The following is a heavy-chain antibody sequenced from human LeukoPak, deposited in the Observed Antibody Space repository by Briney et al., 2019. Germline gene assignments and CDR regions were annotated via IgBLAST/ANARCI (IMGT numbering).Heavy chain of an antibody. CDR3: ARHLDP. V-gene: IGHV4-4*09. CDR2: ISTTGVT. CDR1: GGSISSHY. J-gene: IGHJ5*02. Sequence: SETLSLTCTVSGGSISSHYWSWIRQPPGKGPEWIGYISTTGVTTYNPSLKSRVTISVETSKNQFSLKLSSVTAADTAVYYCARHLDPWGQGTLVTVSS.